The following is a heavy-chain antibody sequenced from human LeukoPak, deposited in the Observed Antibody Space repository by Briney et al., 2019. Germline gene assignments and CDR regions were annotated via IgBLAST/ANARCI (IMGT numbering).Heavy chain of an antibody. CDR2: ISAYNGNT. CDR1: GYTFTSYG. D-gene: IGHD2-2*01. V-gene: IGHV1-18*01. CDR3: AREGGCSSTSCYYYYYYGMDV. J-gene: IGHJ6*02. Sequence: ASVKVSCKASGYTFTSYGISWVRQAPGQGLEWMGWISAYNGNTNYAQKLQGRVTMTTDTSTSTAYMELRSLRSDDTDVYYCAREGGCSSTSCYYYYYYGMDVWGQGTTVTVSS.